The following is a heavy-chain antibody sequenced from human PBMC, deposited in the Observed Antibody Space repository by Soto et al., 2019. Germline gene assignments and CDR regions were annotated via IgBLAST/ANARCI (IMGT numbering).Heavy chain of an antibody. CDR3: ARGDCSSTSCYSYYYYGMDV. J-gene: IGHJ6*02. CDR1: GGTFSSYA. D-gene: IGHD2-2*01. Sequence: GASVKVSCKASGGTFSSYAISWVRQAPGQGLEWMGGIIPIFGTANYAQKFQGRVTITADESTSTAYMELSSLRSEDTAVYYCARGDCSSTSCYSYYYYGMDVWGQGTTVTVSS. V-gene: IGHV1-69*13. CDR2: IIPIFGTA.